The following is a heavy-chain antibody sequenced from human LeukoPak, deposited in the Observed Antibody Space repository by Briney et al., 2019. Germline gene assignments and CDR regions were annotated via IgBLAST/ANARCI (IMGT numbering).Heavy chain of an antibody. J-gene: IGHJ4*02. D-gene: IGHD3-22*01. CDR3: ASRNYYDSSGYIDY. CDR2: IYYSGST. V-gene: IGHV4-59*01. Sequence: SETLSLTCTVSGGSISSYYWSWIRQPPGKGLEWIGYIYYSGSTNHNPSLKSRVTISVDTSKNQFSLKLSSVTAADTALYYCASRNYYDSSGYIDYWGQGTLVTVSS. CDR1: GGSISSYY.